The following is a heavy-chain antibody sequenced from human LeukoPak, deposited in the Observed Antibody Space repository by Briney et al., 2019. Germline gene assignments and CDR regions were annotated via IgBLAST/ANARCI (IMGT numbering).Heavy chain of an antibody. J-gene: IGHJ5*02. Sequence: GGSLRLPCAASGFTFSSYSMNWVRQAPGKGLEWVSSISSSSSYIYYADSVKGRFTISRDNAKNSLYLQMNSLRAEDTAVYYCARDILRGRNWFDPWGQGTLVTVPS. CDR3: ARDILRGRNWFDP. CDR2: ISSSSSYI. V-gene: IGHV3-21*01. CDR1: GFTFSSYS. D-gene: IGHD4-17*01.